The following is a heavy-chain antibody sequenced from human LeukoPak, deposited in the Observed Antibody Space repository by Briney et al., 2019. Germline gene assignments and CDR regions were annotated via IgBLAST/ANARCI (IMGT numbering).Heavy chain of an antibody. D-gene: IGHD3-22*01. Sequence: GGSLRLSCAASGFTFSSYAMSWFRQAPREGLEGVSAISCSGGSTYYADSVRGRFTISRDNSKNTLYLQMNSLRAEDTAVYYCAKDLWDYDSSELDYWGQGTLVTVSS. J-gene: IGHJ4*02. CDR3: AKDLWDYDSSELDY. CDR1: GFTFSSYA. V-gene: IGHV3-23*01. CDR2: ISCSGGST.